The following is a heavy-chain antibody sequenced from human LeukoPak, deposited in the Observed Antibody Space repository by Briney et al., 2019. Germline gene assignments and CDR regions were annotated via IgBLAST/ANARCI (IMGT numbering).Heavy chain of an antibody. CDR3: ARRSIAVAGSFDY. CDR2: IYHSGST. J-gene: IGHJ4*02. CDR1: GYSISSGYY. V-gene: IGHV4-38-2*01. D-gene: IGHD6-19*01. Sequence: PSETLSLTCAVSGYSISSGYYWGWIRQPPGKGLEWIGSIYHSGSTYYNPSLKSRVTISVDTSKNKFSLKLSSVTAADTAVYYCARRSIAVAGSFDYWGQGTLVTVSS.